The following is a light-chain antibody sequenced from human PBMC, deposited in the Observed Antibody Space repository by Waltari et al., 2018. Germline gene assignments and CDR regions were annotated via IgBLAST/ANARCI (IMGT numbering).Light chain of an antibody. CDR2: AAS. V-gene: IGKV1-8*01. CDR3: QQYDSYPRT. J-gene: IGKJ1*01. Sequence: IRMTQAPSSFSASTGTRVTITCRASQSISSYLAWYQQKPGKAPKILIYAASTLQSGVPSRCSGSGSGTDFTLTISCLQSEDFATYYCQQYDSYPRTFGQGTKVEIK. CDR1: QSISSY.